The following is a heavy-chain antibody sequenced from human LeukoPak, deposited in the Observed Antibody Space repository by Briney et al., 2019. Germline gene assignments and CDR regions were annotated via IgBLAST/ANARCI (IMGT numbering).Heavy chain of an antibody. CDR1: GGSISSSSYY. D-gene: IGHD4/OR15-4a*01. CDR3: ARITKTIGIDN. Sequence: SETLSLTCTVSGGSISSSSYYWGWIRQPPGKGLEWIGSISYSGRTYYNPSLKSRVTVSVDTSKNHFSLKLSSVTAADTALYYCARITKTIGIDNWGQGTLVTVSS. J-gene: IGHJ4*02. V-gene: IGHV4-39*02. CDR2: ISYSGRT.